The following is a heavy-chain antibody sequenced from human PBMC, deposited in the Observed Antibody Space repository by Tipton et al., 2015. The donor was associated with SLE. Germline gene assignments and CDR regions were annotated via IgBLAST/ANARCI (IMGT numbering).Heavy chain of an antibody. D-gene: IGHD3-16*01. CDR1: GGSISSSSYY. J-gene: IGHJ5*02. Sequence: TLSLTCTVSGGSISSSSYYWGWIRQPPGKGLEWIGSIYYSGSTYYNPSLKSRVTISVDTSKNQFSLKLSSVTAADTAVYYCARGRSVTFGGAIRGWFDPWGQGTLVTVSS. V-gene: IGHV4-39*01. CDR3: ARGRSVTFGGAIRGWFDP. CDR2: IYYSGST.